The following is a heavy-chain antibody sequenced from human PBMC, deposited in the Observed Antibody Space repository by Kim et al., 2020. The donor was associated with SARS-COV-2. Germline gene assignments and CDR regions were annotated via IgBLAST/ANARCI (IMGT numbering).Heavy chain of an antibody. D-gene: IGHD3-9*01. CDR2: IYPGYSDT. V-gene: IGHV5-51*01. CDR1: GYSFTSYW. J-gene: IGHJ4*02. CDR3: ARPVGSYYDILTGYYSYFDY. Sequence: GESLKISCKGSGYSFTSYWIGWVRQMPGKGLEWMGIIYPGYSDTRYSPSFQGQVTISVDKSISTAYLQWSSLKASDTAMYYCARPVGSYYDILTGYYSYFDYWGQGTLVTVSS.